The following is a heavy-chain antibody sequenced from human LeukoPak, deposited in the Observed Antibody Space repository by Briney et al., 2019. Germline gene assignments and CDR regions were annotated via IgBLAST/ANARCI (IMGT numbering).Heavy chain of an antibody. J-gene: IGHJ4*02. CDR2: ISGGGSA. Sequence: PGGSLRLSCAASGFTFSTYGMNWIRQAPGKGLEWVSVISGGGSAFFADSVEGRFTISRDNSRSTLFLQMDSLRAEDTAVYYCARDHHGDKRSDYWGQGTLVTVSS. V-gene: IGHV3-23*01. CDR1: GFTFSTYG. D-gene: IGHD4-17*01. CDR3: ARDHHGDKRSDY.